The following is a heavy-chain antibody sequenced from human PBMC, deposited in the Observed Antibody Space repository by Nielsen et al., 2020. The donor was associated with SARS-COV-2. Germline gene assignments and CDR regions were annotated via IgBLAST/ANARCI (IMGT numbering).Heavy chain of an antibody. CDR3: ARLGSSSWYFDY. J-gene: IGHJ4*02. CDR2: ISSTGTYT. D-gene: IGHD6-13*01. V-gene: IGHV3-11*03. Sequence: GESLKISCAASGFIFGDSYMSWIRQAPGKGLEWISYISSTGTYTNYVDSVKGRFTISRDNAKRSLYLQMNSLRAEDTAVYYCARLGSSSWYFDYWGQGTLVTVSS. CDR1: GFIFGDSY.